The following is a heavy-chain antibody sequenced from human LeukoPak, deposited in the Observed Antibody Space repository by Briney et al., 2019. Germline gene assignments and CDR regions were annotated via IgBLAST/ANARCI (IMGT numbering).Heavy chain of an antibody. Sequence: SETLSLTCTVSGDSISPYYWSWIRQPPGGGLEWIGYVFYTGSTNYNPSLKSRVTISVDTSRNQFSLKLTSVTAADTAVYYCAREDYYYDSSGYYYASGSFFDYWGQGTLVTVSS. D-gene: IGHD3-22*01. CDR3: AREDYYYDSSGYYYASGSFFDY. CDR2: VFYTGST. J-gene: IGHJ4*02. CDR1: GDSISPYY. V-gene: IGHV4-59*01.